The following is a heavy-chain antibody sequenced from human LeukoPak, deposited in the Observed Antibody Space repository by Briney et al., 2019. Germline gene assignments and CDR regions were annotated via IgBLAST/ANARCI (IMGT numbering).Heavy chain of an antibody. CDR2: IKTDGSAT. CDR1: GFSFSDYW. CDR3: TKDLTHDSSG. V-gene: IGHV3-7*01. J-gene: IGHJ4*02. Sequence: GGSLRLSCAASGFSFSDYWMTWVRQAPGKGLECVANIKTDGSATYYPDSVKGRFTFSRDNAKNSLYLQMNNMRVEDTGIYYCTKDLTHDSSGWGQGTLVTVSS. D-gene: IGHD3-22*01.